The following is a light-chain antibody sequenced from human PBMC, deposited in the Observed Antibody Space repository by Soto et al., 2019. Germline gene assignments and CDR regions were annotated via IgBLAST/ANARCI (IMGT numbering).Light chain of an antibody. J-gene: IGLJ1*01. Sequence: QSALTQPASVSGSPGQSITISCTGTSSDVGAYKFVSWYQHHPGKAPKLIIYDVTTRPSGVSNRFSGSKSGDTASLTIFGLQSEDEADYYCSSFTSSSTYVFGTGTKVTVL. CDR2: DVT. CDR3: SSFTSSSTYV. V-gene: IGLV2-14*03. CDR1: SSDVGAYKF.